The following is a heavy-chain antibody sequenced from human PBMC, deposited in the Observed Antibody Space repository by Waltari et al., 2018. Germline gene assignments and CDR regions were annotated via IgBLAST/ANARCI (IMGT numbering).Heavy chain of an antibody. CDR2: IYYSGST. CDR1: GAYFESSSHY. Sequence: QVQLQESGPGLVKPSETLSLTCSVSGAYFESSSHYWGWVRQPPGKGLEWIGSIYYSGSTYYNPSRKSLVNMSVDTSKNQFSLKLSSVTAADTAVYYCARHPAMTIMLWYFDLWGRGTLVTVSS. CDR3: ARHPAMTIMLWYFDL. V-gene: IGHV4-39*01. D-gene: IGHD2-8*01. J-gene: IGHJ2*01.